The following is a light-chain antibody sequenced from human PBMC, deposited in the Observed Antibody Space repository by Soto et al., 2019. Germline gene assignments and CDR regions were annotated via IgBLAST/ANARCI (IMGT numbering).Light chain of an antibody. J-gene: IGLJ2*01. CDR3: AAWDDSLNGPV. CDR1: SSKIGSNT. Sequence: QSALTQPPSASGTPGQRVTISCSGGSSKIGSNTVSWYQQLPGAAPKLLIYISNERPSGVPDRFSGSKSGTSASLAISGLQSEDEAEYYCAAWDDSLNGPVFGGGTKVTVL. CDR2: ISN. V-gene: IGLV1-44*01.